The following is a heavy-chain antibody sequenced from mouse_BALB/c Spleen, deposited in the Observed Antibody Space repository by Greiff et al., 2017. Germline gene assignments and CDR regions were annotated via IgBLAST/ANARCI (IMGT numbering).Heavy chain of an antibody. V-gene: IGHV1S81*02. J-gene: IGHJ3*01. CDR2: INPSNGGT. D-gene: IGHD2-10*02. Sequence: QVQLQQSGAELVKPGASVKLSCKASGYTFTSYYMYWVKQRPGQGLEWIGEINPSNGGTNFNEKFKSKATLTVDKSSSTAYMQLSSLTSEDSAVYYCTYGNYEFAYWGQGTLVTVSA. CDR1: GYTFTSYY. CDR3: TYGNYEFAY.